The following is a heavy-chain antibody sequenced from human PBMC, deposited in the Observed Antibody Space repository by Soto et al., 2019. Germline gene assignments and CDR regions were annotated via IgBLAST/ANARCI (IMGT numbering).Heavy chain of an antibody. Sequence: QVHLVQSGAEVKKPGASVKVSCKASGYTFTSYGITWVRQAPGQGLVWMGWISAHNGNTDYAQKLQGRVSVTRDTSTSTAYMELRSLISDDTAVYYCARGRYGDYWGQGALVTVSS. V-gene: IGHV1-18*01. CDR3: ARGRYGDY. CDR1: GYTFTSYG. J-gene: IGHJ4*02. D-gene: IGHD1-1*01. CDR2: ISAHNGNT.